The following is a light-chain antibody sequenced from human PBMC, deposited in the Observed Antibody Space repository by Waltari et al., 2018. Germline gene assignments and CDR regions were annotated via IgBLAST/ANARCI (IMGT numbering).Light chain of an antibody. J-gene: IGKJ4*01. CDR1: QTISTY. Sequence: DLQMTQSPSSLSASVGDRVTITCRASQTISTYLNWYQQKPGEAPKLLIYGASSLHSGVPSRFSGSGSGTYFTLTISSLQPEDSATYYCQQGYNTPSTFGGGTKVEIK. CDR2: GAS. CDR3: QQGYNTPST. V-gene: IGKV1-39*01.